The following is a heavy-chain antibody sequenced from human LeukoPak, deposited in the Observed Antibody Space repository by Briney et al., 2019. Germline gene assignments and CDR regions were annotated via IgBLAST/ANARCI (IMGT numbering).Heavy chain of an antibody. Sequence: QPGGSLRLSCAAPGFTFSTHAMSWVRQAPGKGLEWVSALSPSGGITFYDDSVKGRFTISRDNSKNTLYLQMNSLTAEDTAVYYCTRHPAEGDYWGQGTLVTVSS. CDR2: LSPSGGIT. CDR1: GFTFSTHA. J-gene: IGHJ4*02. V-gene: IGHV3-23*01. CDR3: TRHPAEGDY. D-gene: IGHD2-15*01.